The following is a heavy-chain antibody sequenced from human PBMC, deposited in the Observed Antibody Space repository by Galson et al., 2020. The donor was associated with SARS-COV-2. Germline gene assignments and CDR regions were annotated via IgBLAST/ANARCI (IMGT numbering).Heavy chain of an antibody. J-gene: IGHJ5*02. CDR1: GYTLTELS. Sequence: ASVKVSCKVSGYTLTELSMHWVRQAPGKGLEWMGGFDPEDGETIYAQKFQGRVTMTEDTSTDTAYMELSRLRSEDTAVYYCATAPPIAIRNNWFDPWGQGTLVTVSS. D-gene: IGHD2-21*01. CDR2: FDPEDGET. V-gene: IGHV1-24*01. CDR3: ATAPPIAIRNNWFDP.